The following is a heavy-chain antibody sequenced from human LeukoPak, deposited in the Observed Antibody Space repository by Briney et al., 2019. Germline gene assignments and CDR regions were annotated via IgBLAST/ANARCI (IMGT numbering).Heavy chain of an antibody. CDR1: GFTFSNYW. CDR3: ARDAEGSDFWSGYSH. D-gene: IGHD3-3*01. J-gene: IGHJ4*02. V-gene: IGHV3-7*01. Sequence: PGGSLRLSCAASGFTFSNYWMSWVRQAPGKGLEWVANIKQDGSEKYYVDSVKGRFTISRDNAKNSLYLQMNSLRAEDTAVYYCARDAEGSDFWSGYSHWGQGTLVTVSS. CDR2: IKQDGSEK.